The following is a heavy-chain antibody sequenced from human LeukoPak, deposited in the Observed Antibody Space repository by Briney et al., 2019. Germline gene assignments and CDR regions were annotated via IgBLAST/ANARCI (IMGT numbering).Heavy chain of an antibody. CDR3: ARAMKGQYYYDSSGYYQYYFDY. J-gene: IGHJ4*02. V-gene: IGHV4-59*01. Sequence: SETLSLTCTVSGGSISSYYWSWIRQPPGKGLEWIGYIYYSGSTNYNPSLKGRVTISVDTSKNQFSLKLSSVTAADTAVYYCARAMKGQYYYDSSGYYQYYFDYWGQGTLVTFSS. CDR2: IYYSGST. CDR1: GGSISSYY. D-gene: IGHD3-22*01.